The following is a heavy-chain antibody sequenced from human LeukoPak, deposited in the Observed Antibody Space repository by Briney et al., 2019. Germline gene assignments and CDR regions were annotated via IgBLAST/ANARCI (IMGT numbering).Heavy chain of an antibody. V-gene: IGHV3-53*01. CDR2: IYSGGST. D-gene: IGHD3-10*02. J-gene: IGHJ4*02. CDR3: VRGVRGVNYFDY. Sequence: GGSLRLSCAASGFTLSRNYMSWVRQAPGKGLEWVSVIYSGGSTYYADSVKGRFTISRDNSKNMLYLQMNSLRAEDTAVYYCVRGVRGVNYFDYWGQGSQVTVSS. CDR1: GFTLSRNY.